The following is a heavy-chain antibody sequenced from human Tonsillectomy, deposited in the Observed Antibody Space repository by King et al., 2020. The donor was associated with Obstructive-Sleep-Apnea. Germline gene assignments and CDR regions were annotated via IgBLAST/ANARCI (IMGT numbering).Heavy chain of an antibody. CDR2: IRYDESNK. CDR1: GFTFNSYG. Sequence: VQLVESGGGVVQPGGSLRLSCAASGFTFNSYGMHWVRQAPGKGLEWVAFIRYDESNKYYADSVKGRFTISRDNSKNTLYLQLNSLRAEDTAVYYCAKSLIDAFDIWGQVTMITVSS. J-gene: IGHJ3*02. V-gene: IGHV3-30*02. CDR3: AKSLIDAFDI.